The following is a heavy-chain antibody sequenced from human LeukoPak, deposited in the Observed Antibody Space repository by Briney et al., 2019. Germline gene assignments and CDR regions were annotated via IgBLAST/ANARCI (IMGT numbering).Heavy chain of an antibody. CDR1: GGSISSGGYY. V-gene: IGHV4-31*03. CDR3: AKAHFWSGYSLPVAFDI. J-gene: IGHJ3*02. D-gene: IGHD3-3*02. Sequence: SETLSLTCTVSGGSISSGGYYWSWIRQHPGKGLEWIGCIYYSGSTYYNPSLKSRVTISVDTSKNQFSLKLSSVTAADTAVYYCAKAHFWSGYSLPVAFDIWGQGTMVTVSS. CDR2: IYYSGST.